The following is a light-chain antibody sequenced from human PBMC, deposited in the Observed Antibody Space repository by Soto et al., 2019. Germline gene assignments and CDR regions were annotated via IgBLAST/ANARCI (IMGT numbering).Light chain of an antibody. V-gene: IGLV4-69*01. CDR3: QTWDTAILVV. Sequence: QPVLTQSPSASASLGASVNLTCTLSSGHNNYAVAWHQQQPEKGPRFLMKLNSDGSHNKGDGIPDRFSGSSSGAERYLTISSLQSEDEADYYCQTWDTAILVVFGGGTKLTVL. J-gene: IGLJ2*01. CDR1: SGHNNYA. CDR2: LNSDGSH.